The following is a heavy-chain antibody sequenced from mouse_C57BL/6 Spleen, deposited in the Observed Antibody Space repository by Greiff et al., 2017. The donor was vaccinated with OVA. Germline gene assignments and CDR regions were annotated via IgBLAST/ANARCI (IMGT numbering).Heavy chain of an antibody. V-gene: IGHV1-19*01. Sequence: EVHLVESGPVLVKPGASVKMSCKASGYTFTDYYMNWVKQSHGKSLEWIGVINPYNGGTSYNQKFKGKATLTVDKSSSTAYMELNSLTSEDSAVYYCARDSNYVGFAYWGQGTLVTVSA. CDR3: ARDSNYVGFAY. CDR2: INPYNGGT. CDR1: GYTFTDYY. J-gene: IGHJ3*01. D-gene: IGHD2-5*01.